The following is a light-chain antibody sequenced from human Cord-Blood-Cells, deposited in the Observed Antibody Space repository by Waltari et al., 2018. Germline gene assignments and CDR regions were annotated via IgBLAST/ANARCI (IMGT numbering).Light chain of an antibody. V-gene: IGKV3-11*01. CDR2: DAS. CDR3: QQRSNWPT. J-gene: IGKJ2*01. CDR1: QSVSSY. Sequence: IVLPPSPATLSLSQGDRATLSCRASQSVSSYLAWYQQKPGQAPRLLIYDASNRATGIPARFSGSGSGTDFTLTISSLEPEDFAVYYCQQRSNWPTFGQGTKLEIK.